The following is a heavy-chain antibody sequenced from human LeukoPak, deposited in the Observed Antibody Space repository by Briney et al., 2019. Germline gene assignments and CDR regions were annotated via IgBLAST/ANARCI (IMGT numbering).Heavy chain of an antibody. CDR3: ARAALIWGSSFMSHY. CDR2: IYSSGST. V-gene: IGHV4-59*01. D-gene: IGHD7-27*01. Sequence: SETLSLTCTVSGGSISSYYWSWIRQPPGKGLEWIGYIYSSGSTNYNPSLKSRVTISVDTSKNQFSLKLSSVTAADTAVYCCARAALIWGSSFMSHYWVQGTLVTVSS. J-gene: IGHJ4*02. CDR1: GGSISSYY.